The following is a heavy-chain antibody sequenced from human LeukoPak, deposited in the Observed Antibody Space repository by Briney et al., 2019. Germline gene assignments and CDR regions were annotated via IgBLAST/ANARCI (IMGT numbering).Heavy chain of an antibody. CDR1: GYSFTNYW. CDR3: ARHQAARADYYYYYMDV. V-gene: IGHV5-51*01. Sequence: GESLKISCKGSGYSFTNYWIGWVRQMPGQGLEGMGIIYPGDSDTRYSQSFQGQVTISADKSISTAYLQWSSLKASDTAMYYCARHQAARADYYYYYMDVWGKGTTVTISS. D-gene: IGHD6-13*01. CDR2: IYPGDSDT. J-gene: IGHJ6*03.